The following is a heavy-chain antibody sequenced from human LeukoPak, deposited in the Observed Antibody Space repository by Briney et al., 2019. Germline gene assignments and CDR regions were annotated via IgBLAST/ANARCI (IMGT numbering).Heavy chain of an antibody. CDR3: ARLRVRGYGYGPWEGPTWLDY. CDR2: FYYSGST. Sequence: SSETLSLTCTVSGGSISNSSSYWGWIRQPPGEGLEWIGTFYYSGSTYYNPSLKSRVTISVDTSKNQFSLNLSSVTAADTAVYYCARLRVRGYGYGPWEGPTWLDYWGQGTLVAVSS. D-gene: IGHD5-18*01. CDR1: GGSISNSSSY. V-gene: IGHV4-39*07. J-gene: IGHJ4*02.